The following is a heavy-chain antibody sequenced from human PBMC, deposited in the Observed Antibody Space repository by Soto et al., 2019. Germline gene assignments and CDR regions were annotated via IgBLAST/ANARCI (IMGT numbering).Heavy chain of an antibody. CDR1: GFSCSNYA. J-gene: IGHJ4*02. V-gene: IGHV3-23*01. CDR2: IRGTGHSS. D-gene: IGHD3-10*01. CDR3: AKDNGNYGSGSFFH. Sequence: GGSLRLPSAASGFSCSNYAISWVRRGPGTGLESVSLIRGTGHSSDHADSVKGRLTTSRDHSKPTGFLQMKRLRAEDTAVYFCAKDNGNYGSGSFFHRGPGPLVNVCS.